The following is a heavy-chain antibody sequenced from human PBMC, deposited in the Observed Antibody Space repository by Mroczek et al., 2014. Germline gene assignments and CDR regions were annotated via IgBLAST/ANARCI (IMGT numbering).Heavy chain of an antibody. V-gene: IGHV1-2*02. J-gene: IGHJ3*02. CDR3: ARELIAAREDGDAFDI. CDR1: GYTFTGYY. CDR2: INPNSGGT. Sequence: QVQLQESGAEVQKPGASVRVSCKASGYTFTGYYIHWVRQAPGQGLEWMGWINPNSGGTNYAQKFQGRVTMTRDTSISTAYMELSRLRSDDTAVYYXARELIAAREDGDAFDIWGQGQWSPSLQ. D-gene: IGHD6-6*01.